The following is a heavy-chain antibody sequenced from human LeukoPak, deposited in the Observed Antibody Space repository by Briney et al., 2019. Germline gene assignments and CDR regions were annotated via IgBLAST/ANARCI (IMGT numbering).Heavy chain of an antibody. J-gene: IGHJ5*02. Sequence: ASVKVSCKASGYTFTGHYMHWERQAPGQGLEWMGWINPNSGGTNYAQKFQGRVTMTRDTSISTAYMELSRLRSDDTAVYYCASTPPYYYDSSGYRPSGWFDPWGQGTLVTVSS. CDR3: ASTPPYYYDSSGYRPSGWFDP. V-gene: IGHV1-2*02. CDR2: INPNSGGT. CDR1: GYTFTGHY. D-gene: IGHD3-22*01.